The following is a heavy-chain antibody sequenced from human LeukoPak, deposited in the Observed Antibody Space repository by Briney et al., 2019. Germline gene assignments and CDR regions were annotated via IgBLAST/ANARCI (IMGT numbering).Heavy chain of an antibody. V-gene: IGHV4-59*01. D-gene: IGHD2-15*01. Sequence: PSETLSLTCTVSGGSISSYYWSWIRQPPGKGLEWIGYIYYSGSTNYNPSLKSRVTISVDTSKNQFSLKLSSVTAADTAVCYCARGWTPTDAFDIWGQGTMVTVSS. CDR2: IYYSGST. J-gene: IGHJ3*02. CDR1: GGSISSYY. CDR3: ARGWTPTDAFDI.